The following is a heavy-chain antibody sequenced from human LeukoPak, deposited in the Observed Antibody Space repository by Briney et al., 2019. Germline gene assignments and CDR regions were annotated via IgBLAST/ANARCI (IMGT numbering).Heavy chain of an antibody. V-gene: IGHV4-39*01. CDR1: GGSISSTSYY. CDR3: ARLTFGGVIPMSFDY. CDR2: IYYSGSI. D-gene: IGHD3-16*02. Sequence: PSETLSLTCTVSGGSISSTSYYWAWIRQPPXKELEWIGAIYYSGSIYYSPSLKSRVTISVDTSENQFYMRLTSVTAADTAVYHCARLTFGGVIPMSFDYWGRGTLVTVSS. J-gene: IGHJ4*02.